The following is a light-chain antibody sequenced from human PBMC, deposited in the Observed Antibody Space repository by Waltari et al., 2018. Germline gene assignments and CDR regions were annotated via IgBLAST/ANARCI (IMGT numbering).Light chain of an antibody. V-gene: IGLV1-51*02. CDR3: GTWDTSLSALI. CDR1: SSNIGTDY. J-gene: IGLJ2*01. CDR2: ENN. Sequence: QSVLTQPPSVSAAPGQKVTISCSVSSSNIGTDYLSWYQQLPGTAPKLFIYENNKRPSGIPDRFSGSKSGTSATLGITGLQTGDEADYYCGTWDTSLSALIFGGGTKLTVL.